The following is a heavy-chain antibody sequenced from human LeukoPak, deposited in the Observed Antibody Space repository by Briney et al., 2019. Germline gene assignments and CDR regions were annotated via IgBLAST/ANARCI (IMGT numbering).Heavy chain of an antibody. D-gene: IGHD3-10*01. CDR2: INHSGST. CDR1: GVSFSGYY. CDR3: ARGRVVLWFGELMSRIYYYYGMDV. V-gene: IGHV4-34*01. J-gene: IGHJ6*02. Sequence: SATMSLTSAVNGVSFSGYYWRWIRQPPGKGLEWIGEINHSGSTNYNPSLKSRVTISVDTPKNQFSLKLSSVTAADTAVYYCARGRVVLWFGELMSRIYYYYGMDVWGQGTTVTVSS.